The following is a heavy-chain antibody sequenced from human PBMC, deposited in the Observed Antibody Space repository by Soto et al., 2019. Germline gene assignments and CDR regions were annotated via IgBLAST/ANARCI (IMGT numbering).Heavy chain of an antibody. J-gene: IGHJ3*02. CDR2: ISWNSGNI. V-gene: IGHV3-9*01. D-gene: IGHD4-17*01. Sequence: PGGSLRLSCAISGFSFDDDVMHWVRQAPGKGLEWVSGISWNSGNIDYVDSVKGRCTISRDNAKTIVYLQMNGLRPDDTAVYYCASWHLREHAYDIWGQGTAVTVSS. CDR1: GFSFDDDV. CDR3: ASWHLREHAYDI.